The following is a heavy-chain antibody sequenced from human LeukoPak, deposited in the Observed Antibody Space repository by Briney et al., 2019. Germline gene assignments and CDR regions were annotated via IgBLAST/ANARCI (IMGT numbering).Heavy chain of an antibody. CDR1: GGSFSGYY. V-gene: IGHV4-34*01. Sequence: SETLSLTCAVYGGSFSGYYWSWIRQPPGKGLGWIGEITHSGSTNYNSSLKSRVTISVDTSKNQFSLKLNSVTAADTAVYYCARDYTSWGQGTMVTVSS. D-gene: IGHD4-11*01. CDR3: ARDYTS. J-gene: IGHJ3*01. CDR2: ITHSGST.